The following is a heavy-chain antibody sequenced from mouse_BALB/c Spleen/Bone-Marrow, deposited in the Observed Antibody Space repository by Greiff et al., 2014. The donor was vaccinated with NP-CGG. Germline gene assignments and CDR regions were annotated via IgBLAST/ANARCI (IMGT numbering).Heavy chain of an antibody. CDR1: GFSLTNYG. Sequence: VQLVESGPGLVAPSQSLSITCTVSGFSLTNYGVHWVRQPPGKGLEWLGVIWADGSTNYNSALMSRLSISKDNSKSQVLLKMNSLQTDDTAMYYCARITTATGAMDYWGQGTSVTVSS. V-gene: IGHV2-9*02. J-gene: IGHJ4*01. CDR3: ARITTATGAMDY. D-gene: IGHD1-2*01. CDR2: IWADGST.